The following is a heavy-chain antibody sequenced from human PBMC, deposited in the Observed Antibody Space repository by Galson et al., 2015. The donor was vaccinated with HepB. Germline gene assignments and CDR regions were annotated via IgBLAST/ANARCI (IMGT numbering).Heavy chain of an antibody. D-gene: IGHD3-22*01. CDR2: FDPEDGET. J-gene: IGHJ4*02. Sequence: SVKVSCKASGYTLTELSMHWVRQAPGKGLEWMGGFDPEDGETIYAQKFQGRVTMTEDTSTDTAYVELSSLSAEDTDVYYCATNYESSGINFDYWGQRSLFTVA. V-gene: IGHV1-24*01. CDR1: GYTLTELS. CDR3: ATNYESSGINFDY.